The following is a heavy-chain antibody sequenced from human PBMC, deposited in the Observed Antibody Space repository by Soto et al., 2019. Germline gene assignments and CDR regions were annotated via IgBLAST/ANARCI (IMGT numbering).Heavy chain of an antibody. J-gene: IGHJ6*02. D-gene: IGHD3-3*01. CDR2: ISYDGSNK. CDR3: ARDQDYDFGGTADV. V-gene: IGHV3-30-3*01. Sequence: QVQLVESGGGVVQPGRSLRLSCAASGFTFSSYAMHWVRQAPGKGLEWVAVISYDGSNKYNADSVKGRFTISRDNSKNTLYLQMNSLRAEDTAVYYCARDQDYDFGGTADVGGQGTTVTVSS. CDR1: GFTFSSYA.